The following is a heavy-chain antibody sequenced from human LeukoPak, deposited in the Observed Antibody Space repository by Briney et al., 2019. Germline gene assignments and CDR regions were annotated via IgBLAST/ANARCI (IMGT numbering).Heavy chain of an antibody. Sequence: PSETLSLTCAVYGGSFSGYYWSWIRQPPGKGVEWIGEINHSGSTNYNPSLKSRVTISVDTSKNQFSLKLSSVTAADTAVYYCARLVDTAMVIDYWGQGTLVTVSS. CDR1: GGSFSGYY. CDR2: INHSGST. CDR3: ARLVDTAMVIDY. D-gene: IGHD5-18*01. V-gene: IGHV4-34*01. J-gene: IGHJ4*02.